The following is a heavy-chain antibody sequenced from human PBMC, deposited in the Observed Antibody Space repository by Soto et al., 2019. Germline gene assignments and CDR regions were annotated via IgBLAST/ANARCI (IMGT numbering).Heavy chain of an antibody. Sequence: PSETLSLTCAVYGGSFSGYYWTWIRQPPGTGLEWIGEINHSGSTNYNPSLKSRVTISVDTSKNQFSLKLTSVTAADTAVYYCARDKITDLFDYWGQGTRVTVSS. CDR2: INHSGST. D-gene: IGHD3-10*01. V-gene: IGHV4-34*01. CDR3: ARDKITDLFDY. J-gene: IGHJ4*02. CDR1: GGSFSGYY.